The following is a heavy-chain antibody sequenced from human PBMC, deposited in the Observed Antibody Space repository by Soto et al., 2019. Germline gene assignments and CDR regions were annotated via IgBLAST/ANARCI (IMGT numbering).Heavy chain of an antibody. CDR1: GYTFTSYA. CDR2: INAGNGNT. CDR3: ARDMNTYFGGYYFDY. Sequence: ASAKVSCKASGYTFTSYAMHWVRQAPGQRLEWMGWINAGNGNTKYSQKFQGRVTITRDTSASTAYMELSSLRSEDTAVYYCARDMNTYFGGYYFDYWGEGTLVTVSS. J-gene: IGHJ4*02. V-gene: IGHV1-3*01. D-gene: IGHD3-16*01.